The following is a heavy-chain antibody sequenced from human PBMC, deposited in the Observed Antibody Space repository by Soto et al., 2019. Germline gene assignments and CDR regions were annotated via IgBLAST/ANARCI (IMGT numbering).Heavy chain of an antibody. CDR3: ARDLQLGGMDV. Sequence: QVQLVESGGGVVQPGRSLRLSCAASGFTFSSYGMHWVRQAPGKGLEWAAVIWYDGSNKYYADSVKGRFTISRDNSKNTLYLQMNSLRAEDTAVYYCARDLQLGGMDVWGQGTTVTVSS. CDR1: GFTFSSYG. CDR2: IWYDGSNK. V-gene: IGHV3-33*01. D-gene: IGHD4-4*01. J-gene: IGHJ6*02.